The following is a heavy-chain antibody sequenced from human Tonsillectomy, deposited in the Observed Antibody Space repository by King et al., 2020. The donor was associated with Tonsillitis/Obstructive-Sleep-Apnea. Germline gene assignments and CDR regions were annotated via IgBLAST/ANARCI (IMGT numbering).Heavy chain of an antibody. D-gene: IGHD1-26*01. J-gene: IGHJ6*02. V-gene: IGHV4-34*01. CDR3: ASLVGARYYYYDMDV. Sequence: VQLQQWGAGLLKPSETLSLTCAVYGGSFSGYFWSWIRQPPGKGLEWIGKINHSGSTNYNPSLKSRLIISVDTSKNQFSLKLSSVTAADPAVYYCASLVGARYYYYDMDVWGQGTTVTVSS. CDR2: INHSGST. CDR1: GGSFSGYF.